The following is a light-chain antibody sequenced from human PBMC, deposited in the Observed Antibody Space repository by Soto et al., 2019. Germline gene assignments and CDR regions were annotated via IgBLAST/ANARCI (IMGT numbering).Light chain of an antibody. J-gene: IGKJ1*01. V-gene: IGKV3-20*01. CDR3: QLYGSSHPTWT. CDR2: GAS. Sequence: DIVLTQSAGTLSSSPGERATLSCRASQSVSSSYLAWYQQKPGQAPRLLIYGASSSATGIPDRFSGSGSGREFTLTISRVEPEDFAVYYCQLYGSSHPTWTFGQGTKVDIK. CDR1: QSVSSSY.